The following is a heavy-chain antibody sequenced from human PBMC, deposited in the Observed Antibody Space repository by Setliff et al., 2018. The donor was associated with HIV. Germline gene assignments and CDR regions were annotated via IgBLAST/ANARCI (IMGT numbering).Heavy chain of an antibody. J-gene: IGHJ4*02. CDR2: IGTYSGNT. CDR1: GYNFTNYG. D-gene: IGHD2-8*01. CDR3: AREKYGDKFDY. Sequence: ASVKVSCKASGYNFTNYGIGWVRQAPGQGLEYLGWIGTYSGNTDYAQSVQGRVTMTRDTSTGTVYMELRSQRSDDTAMYYCAREKYGDKFDYWGQGTLVTVSS. V-gene: IGHV1-18*01.